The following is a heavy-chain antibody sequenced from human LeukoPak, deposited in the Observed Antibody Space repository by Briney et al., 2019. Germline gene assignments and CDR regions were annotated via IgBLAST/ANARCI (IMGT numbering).Heavy chain of an antibody. V-gene: IGHV3-74*01. CDR1: GFTFSNYW. D-gene: IGHD6-13*01. J-gene: IGHJ4*02. CDR3: AKDRDSSSWYFDY. Sequence: GGSLRLSCAASGFTFSNYWMHWIRQVPGKGLVWVSHIKYDGSATNYADSVKGRFTISRDNAKNTLYLQMNSLRAEDTAVYYCAKDRDSSSWYFDYWGQGTLVTVSS. CDR2: IKYDGSAT.